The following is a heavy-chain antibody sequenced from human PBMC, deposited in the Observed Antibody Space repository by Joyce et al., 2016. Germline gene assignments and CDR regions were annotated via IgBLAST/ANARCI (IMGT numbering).Heavy chain of an antibody. Sequence: QVQLQESGPGLVQPSETLSLPCTVSGDSIGTYYWNWIRQPPGKGLEWIGYIFYTGSTNYNPSLKSLVTMSVDMSKNQFSLNLNSVTAADTAVYYCARVGSSWSFGYWGQRTLVTVSS. J-gene: IGHJ4*02. CDR1: GDSIGTYY. V-gene: IGHV4-59*01. CDR2: IFYTGST. CDR3: ARVGSSWSFGY. D-gene: IGHD6-13*01.